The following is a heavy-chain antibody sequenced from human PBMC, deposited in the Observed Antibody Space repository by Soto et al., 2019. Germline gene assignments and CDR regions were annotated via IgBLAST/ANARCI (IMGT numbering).Heavy chain of an antibody. CDR2: INHSGST. CDR3: ARVPSNYCSGGSCYFRIFDY. J-gene: IGHJ4*02. V-gene: IGHV4-34*01. CDR1: GGSFSRYY. Sequence: PSETLSLTCAVYGGSFSRYYWSWIRPPPGKALEWIGEINHSGSTNYNPSRKIRVTISVDSSKNQFSLKMSSVTAADTAVYYCARVPSNYCSGGSCYFRIFDYWGQGTLVSV. D-gene: IGHD2-15*01.